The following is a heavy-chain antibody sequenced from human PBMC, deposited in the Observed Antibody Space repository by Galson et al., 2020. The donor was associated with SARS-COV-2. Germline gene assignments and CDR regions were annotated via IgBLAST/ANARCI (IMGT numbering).Heavy chain of an antibody. D-gene: IGHD3-16*01. J-gene: IGHJ6*02. CDR2: ISHDGSNK. CDR3: ARAQGGSYYYGMDV. Sequence: GGSLRLSCAASGFTFSSYAMHWVRQAPGKGLEWVAVISHDGSNKYYADSVKGRFTISRDNSKNTLYLQMNSLRAEDTAVYYCARAQGGSYYYGMDVWGQGTTVTVSS. CDR1: GFTFSSYA. V-gene: IGHV3-30-3*01.